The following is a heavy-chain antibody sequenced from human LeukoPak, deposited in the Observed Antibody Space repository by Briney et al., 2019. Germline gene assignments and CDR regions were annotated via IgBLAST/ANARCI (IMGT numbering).Heavy chain of an antibody. CDR2: INHSGST. D-gene: IGHD5-18*01. V-gene: IGHV4-34*01. CDR1: GGSFSGYC. J-gene: IGHJ3*02. Sequence: PSETLSLTCAVYGGSFSGYCWSWIRQPPGKGLEWIGEINHSGSTNYNPSLKSRVTMSVDTSKNQFSLKLSSVTAADTAVYYCARPKSRGYSYGLKAFDIWGQGTMVTVSS. CDR3: ARPKSRGYSYGLKAFDI.